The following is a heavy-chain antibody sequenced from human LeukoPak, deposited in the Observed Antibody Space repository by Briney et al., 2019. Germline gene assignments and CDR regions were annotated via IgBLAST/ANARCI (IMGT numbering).Heavy chain of an antibody. CDR1: GGSISSSSYY. J-gene: IGHJ5*02. CDR3: ARGLTTVTTFNWFDP. Sequence: SETLSLTCTVSGGSISSSSYYWGWIRQPPGKGLEWIGSIYYSGSTNYNPSLKSRVTISVDTSKNQFSLKLSSETAADTAVYSCARGLTTVTTFNWFDPWGQGTLVAVSP. D-gene: IGHD4-17*01. V-gene: IGHV4-39*07. CDR2: IYYSGST.